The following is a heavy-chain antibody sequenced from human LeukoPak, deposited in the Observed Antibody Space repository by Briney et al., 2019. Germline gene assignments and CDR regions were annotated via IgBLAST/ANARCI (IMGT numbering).Heavy chain of an antibody. CDR1: GYSFTSYG. J-gene: IGHJ4*02. Sequence: ASVKVSCKAPGYSFTSYGISWVRQAPGQGLEWMGWISAYNGATNYAQKLQGRVTMTQDTSTSTAYMELRSLRSDDTAVYYCARATYYDILTGYYGHYYFDYWGQGTLVTVSS. D-gene: IGHD3-9*01. CDR2: ISAYNGAT. V-gene: IGHV1-18*01. CDR3: ARATYYDILTGYYGHYYFDY.